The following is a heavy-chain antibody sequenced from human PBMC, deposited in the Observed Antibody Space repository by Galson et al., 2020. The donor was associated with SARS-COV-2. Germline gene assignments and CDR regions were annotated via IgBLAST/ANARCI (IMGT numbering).Heavy chain of an antibody. CDR2: ISYDGSNK. V-gene: IGHV3-30*04. Sequence: GESLKISCAASGFTFSSYAMHWVRQAPGKGLEWVAVISYDGSNKYYADSVKGRFTISRDNSKNSLYLQMNSLRAEDTAVYYCARDHAENSNYYYYYYYYMDVWGKGTTVTISS. CDR1: GFTFSSYA. J-gene: IGHJ6*03. CDR3: ARDHAENSNYYYYYYYYMDV. D-gene: IGHD4-4*01.